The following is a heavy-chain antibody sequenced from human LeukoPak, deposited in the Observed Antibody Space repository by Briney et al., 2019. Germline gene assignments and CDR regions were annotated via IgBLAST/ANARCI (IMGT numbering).Heavy chain of an antibody. V-gene: IGHV4-30-4*01. CDR2: ISYTGTT. CDR1: GDSISSGHYY. J-gene: IGHJ4*02. D-gene: IGHD3/OR15-3a*01. Sequence: PSETLSLTCTVSGDSISSGHYYWTWIRQSPGKGLEWIGYISYTGTTFYNPSLESRVTLSLDTSKNYFSLNLSSVTAADTAVYHCARDRADDVGLDYWGQGTLVSVSS. CDR3: ARDRADDVGLDY.